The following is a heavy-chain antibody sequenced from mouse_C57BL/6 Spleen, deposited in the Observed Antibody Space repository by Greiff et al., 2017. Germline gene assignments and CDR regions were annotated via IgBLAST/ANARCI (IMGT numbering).Heavy chain of an antibody. J-gene: IGHJ4*01. CDR1: GFTFSDFY. CDR3: AREAYDEAMDY. CDR2: SRNKANDYTT. D-gene: IGHD2-12*01. V-gene: IGHV7-1*01. Sequence: EVKVVESGGGLVQSGRSLRLSCATSGFTFSDFYMEWVRQAPGKGLEWIAASRNKANDYTTEYSASVKGRFIVSRDTSQSILYLQMNALRAEDTAIYYCAREAYDEAMDYWGQGTSVTVSS.